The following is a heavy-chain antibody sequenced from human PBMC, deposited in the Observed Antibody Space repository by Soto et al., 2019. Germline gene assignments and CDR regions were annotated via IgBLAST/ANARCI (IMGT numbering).Heavy chain of an antibody. CDR1: GYTFTTYG. J-gene: IGHJ4*02. D-gene: IGHD6-19*01. Sequence: QVQLVQSGAEVKKPGASVKVSCKASGYTFTTYGISWVRQAPGQGLEWMGWINGYNGNTNYAQKLQGRVTMTTDTSTSTAYTELISLRSDDTAVYYCTRDPVAGTYFDYWGQGTLVTVSS. CDR3: TRDPVAGTYFDY. V-gene: IGHV1-18*01. CDR2: INGYNGNT.